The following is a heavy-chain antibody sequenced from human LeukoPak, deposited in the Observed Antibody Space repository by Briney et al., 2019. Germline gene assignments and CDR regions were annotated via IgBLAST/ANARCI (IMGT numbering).Heavy chain of an antibody. CDR2: TYHSGST. V-gene: IGHV4-38-2*01. CDR1: GYSISSGYY. D-gene: IGHD6-13*01. Sequence: SETLSLTCAVSGYSISSGYYWGWIRQPPGKGLEWIGSTYHSGSTYYNPSLKSRVTISVDTSKNQFSLKLSSVTAADTAVYYCASIAAAGSFDYWGQGTLVTVSS. J-gene: IGHJ4*02. CDR3: ASIAAAGSFDY.